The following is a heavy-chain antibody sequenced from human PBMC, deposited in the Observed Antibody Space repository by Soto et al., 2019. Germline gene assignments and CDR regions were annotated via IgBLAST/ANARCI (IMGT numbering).Heavy chain of an antibody. CDR2: ISDDGSNK. V-gene: IGHV3-30-3*01. Sequence: QVQLVESGGGVVQPGRSLRLSCAASGFTFSSYAMHWVRQAPGKGLEWVAVISDDGSNKYYADSVKGRFTISRDNSKNTLYLQMNSLRAEDTAVYYCARDLYRGVSIKIVVVRPYYFDYWGQGTLVTVSS. CDR3: ARDLYRGVSIKIVVVRPYYFDY. D-gene: IGHD3-22*01. CDR1: GFTFSSYA. J-gene: IGHJ4*02.